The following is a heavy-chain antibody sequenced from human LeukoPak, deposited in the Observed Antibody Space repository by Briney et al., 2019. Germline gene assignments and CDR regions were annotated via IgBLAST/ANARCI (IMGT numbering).Heavy chain of an antibody. D-gene: IGHD6-19*01. V-gene: IGHV6-1*01. CDR2: TYYRSKWYN. CDR1: GDSVSSNSAT. Sequence: SQTLSLTCAISGDSVSSNSATWNWIRQSPSRGLEWLGRTYYRSKWYNDYAASVKSRITIKPDTCKNQFSLQLNSVTPEDTAVYYCARDGMAVAVGYSDLWGRGTLVTVSS. J-gene: IGHJ2*01. CDR3: ARDGMAVAVGYSDL.